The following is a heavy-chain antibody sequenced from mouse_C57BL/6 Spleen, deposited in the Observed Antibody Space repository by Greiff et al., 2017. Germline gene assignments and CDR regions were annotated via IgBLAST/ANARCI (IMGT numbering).Heavy chain of an antibody. V-gene: IGHV1-19*01. Sequence: VQLQQSGPVLVKPGASVKMSCTASGYTFTDYYMNWVKQSHGKSLEWIGVINPYNGGTSYNQKFKGKATLTVDKSSSTAYMELNSLTSEDSAVYYCARSTTVVATDAMDYWGQGTSVTVSS. CDR3: ARSTTVVATDAMDY. D-gene: IGHD1-1*01. J-gene: IGHJ4*01. CDR1: GYTFTDYY. CDR2: INPYNGGT.